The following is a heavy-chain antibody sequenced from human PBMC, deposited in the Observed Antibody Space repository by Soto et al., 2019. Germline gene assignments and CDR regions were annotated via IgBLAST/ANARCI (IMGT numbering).Heavy chain of an antibody. CDR3: ARGWSGLVIIRFDP. D-gene: IGHD3-9*01. CDR1: GGSFSGYY. V-gene: IGHV4-34*01. J-gene: IGHJ5*02. Sequence: SETLSLTCAVYGGSFSGYYWSWIRQPPGKGLEWIGEVNHSGSTNYNPSLKSRVTISVDTSKNQFSLKLSSVTAADTAVYYCARGWSGLVIIRFDPWGQGTLVTVS. CDR2: VNHSGST.